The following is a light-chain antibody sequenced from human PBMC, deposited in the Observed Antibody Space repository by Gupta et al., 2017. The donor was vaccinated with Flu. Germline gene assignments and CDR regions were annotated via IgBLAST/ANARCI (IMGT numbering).Light chain of an antibody. CDR3: QSYDSGLSSYV. CDR2: DNS. Sequence: QSVLTQVPSVSGAPGQRAAVSCTGTSSNIGAGYDVHWYQRLPGTAPKLLIYDNSVRPSGVPDRFSGSKSGISASLAITGLQAEDEADYYCQSYDSGLSSYVFGTVTKVTVL. V-gene: IGLV1-40*01. CDR1: SSNIGAGYD. J-gene: IGLJ1*01.